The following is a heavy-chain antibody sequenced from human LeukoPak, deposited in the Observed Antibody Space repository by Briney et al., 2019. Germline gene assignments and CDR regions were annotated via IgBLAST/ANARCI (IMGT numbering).Heavy chain of an antibody. Sequence: GGSLRLSCAASGFTFSSYWMSWVRQAPGKGLEWVANIKQDGSEKYYVDSVKGRLTISRDNSKNTLYLQMNSLRAEDTAVYYCAKPPIAVAVYYFDYWGQGTLVTVSS. D-gene: IGHD6-19*01. CDR3: AKPPIAVAVYYFDY. V-gene: IGHV3-7*03. CDR1: GFTFSSYW. CDR2: IKQDGSEK. J-gene: IGHJ4*02.